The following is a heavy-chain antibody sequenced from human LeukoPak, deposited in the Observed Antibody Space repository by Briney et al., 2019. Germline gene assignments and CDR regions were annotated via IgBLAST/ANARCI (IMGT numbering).Heavy chain of an antibody. CDR3: ARGYSDDFWSGYPTATWWFDP. D-gene: IGHD3-3*01. J-gene: IGHJ5*02. CDR2: ISGSGHST. V-gene: IGHV3-23*01. CDR1: GFTFSTYG. Sequence: PGGTLRLSCAPSGFTFSTYGMSWARQTPGKGLEWVSTISGSGHSTYYADSVKGRFTISRDNSKNSLYLQMNSLRAEDTAVYYCARGYSDDFWSGYPTATWWFDPWGLGTLVIVSS.